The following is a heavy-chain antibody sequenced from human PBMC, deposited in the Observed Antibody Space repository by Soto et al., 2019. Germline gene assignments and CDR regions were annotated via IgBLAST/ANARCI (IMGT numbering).Heavy chain of an antibody. D-gene: IGHD2-2*01. CDR3: ARYPTSWDNWDY. CDR1: GGSFSGYY. CDR2: INHSGST. V-gene: IGHV4-34*01. J-gene: IGHJ4*02. Sequence: PSETLSLTCAVYGGSFSGYYWSWIRQPPGKGLEWIGEINHSGSTNYNPSLKSRVTISVDTSKNQFSLKLSSVTAADTAVYYCARYPTSWDNWDYWGQGTLVTVSS.